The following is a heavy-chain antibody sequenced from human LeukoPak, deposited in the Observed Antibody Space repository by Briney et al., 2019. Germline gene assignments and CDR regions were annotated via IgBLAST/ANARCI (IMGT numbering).Heavy chain of an antibody. CDR1: GFTFSSYG. V-gene: IGHV3-30*18. D-gene: IGHD6-13*01. J-gene: IGHJ4*02. Sequence: GGSLRLSCAASGFTFSSYGMHWVRQAPGKGLEWVAVISYDGSNKYYADSVKGRFTISRDNSKNTLYLQMNSLRAEDTAVYYCAKDAGYSSILGYWGQGSLVTVSS. CDR2: ISYDGSNK. CDR3: AKDAGYSSILGY.